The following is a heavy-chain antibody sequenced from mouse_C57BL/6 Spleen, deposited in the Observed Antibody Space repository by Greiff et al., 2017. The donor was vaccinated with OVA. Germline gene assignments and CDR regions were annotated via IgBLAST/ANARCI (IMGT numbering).Heavy chain of an antibody. CDR3: ARDNDYDDAMDY. CDR1: GFTFSSYA. D-gene: IGHD2-4*01. CDR2: ISDGGSYT. Sequence: EVHLVESGGGLVKPGGSLKLSCAASGFTFSSYAMSWVRQTPEKRLEWVATISDGGSYTYYPDNVKGRFTISRDNAKNNLYLQMSHLKSEDTAMYYCARDNDYDDAMDYWGQGTSVTVSS. V-gene: IGHV5-4*01. J-gene: IGHJ4*01.